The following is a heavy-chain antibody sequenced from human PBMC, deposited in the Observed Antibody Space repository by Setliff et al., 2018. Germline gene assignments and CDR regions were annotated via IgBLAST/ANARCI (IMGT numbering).Heavy chain of an antibody. CDR3: ARGPSPTVTPSRLIYFYHMDV. CDR1: GDPFNAYG. J-gene: IGHJ6*03. Sequence: SVKVSCKASGDPFNAYGVSWVRQAPGQGLEWMGAIIPVLGMTDYAQKFQGRLTITADQSTTTVYMELSSLRFDDTALYYFARGPSPTVTPSRLIYFYHMDVWGTGTTVTVSS. CDR2: IIPVLGMT. D-gene: IGHD4-17*01. V-gene: IGHV1-69*10.